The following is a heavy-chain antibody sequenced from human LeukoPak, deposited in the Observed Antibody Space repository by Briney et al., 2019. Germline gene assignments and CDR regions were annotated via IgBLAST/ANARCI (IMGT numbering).Heavy chain of an antibody. V-gene: IGHV3-43D*03. CDR2: ISWDSGNT. J-gene: IGHJ6*03. CDR1: GFTFNDYA. CDR3: VRGSLASGVVVYYYYYLDV. Sequence: PGGSLRLSCAASGFTFNDYAMHWVRQAPGKGLEWVSLISWDSGNTYYADSVKGRFTISRDNAKNSLYLQMNSLRAEDTAVYYCVRGSLASGVVVYYYYYLDVWGKGTTVTVSS. D-gene: IGHD3-3*01.